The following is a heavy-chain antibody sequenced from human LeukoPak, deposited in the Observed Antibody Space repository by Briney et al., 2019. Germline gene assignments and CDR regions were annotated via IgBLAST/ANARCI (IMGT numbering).Heavy chain of an antibody. CDR2: ISGSGSST. V-gene: IGHV3-23*01. J-gene: IGHJ4*02. CDR3: AREDYYDSSGFDY. Sequence: GGSLRLSCAASGFTFSSCAMSWVRQAPEKGLEWVSGISGSGSSTYYADSVKGRFTISRDNSKNTLYLQMNGLRAEDTAVYYCAREDYYDSSGFDYWGQGTLVTVSS. D-gene: IGHD3-22*01. CDR1: GFTFSSCA.